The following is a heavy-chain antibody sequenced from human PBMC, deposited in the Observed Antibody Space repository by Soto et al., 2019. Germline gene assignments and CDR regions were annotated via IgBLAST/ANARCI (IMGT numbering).Heavy chain of an antibody. V-gene: IGHV1-69*01. J-gene: IGHJ5*02. CDR1: GGTFSSYA. CDR2: IIPIFGTT. D-gene: IGHD3-22*01. CDR3: AREYYYASSRLPNWFDP. Sequence: QVQLVQSGAEVKKPGSSVKVSCKASGGTFSSYAISWLRQAPGQGLEWMGGIIPIFGTTNYAQKFQGRVTITADESTSTAYMALSTLRSEYTAVYHCAREYYYASSRLPNWFDPWGQGTLVTVSS.